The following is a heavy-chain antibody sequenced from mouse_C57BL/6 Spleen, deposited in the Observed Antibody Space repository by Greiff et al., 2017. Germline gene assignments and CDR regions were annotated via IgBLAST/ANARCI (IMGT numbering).Heavy chain of an antibody. CDR2: IYPGDGDT. CDR3: ARVEVDY. V-gene: IGHV1-82*01. J-gene: IGHJ2*01. Sequence: VQLQQSGPELVKPGASVKISCKASGYAFSSSWMNWVKQRPGKGLEWIGRIYPGDGDTNYNGKFKGKATLTADKSSSTAYMQLSSLTSEDSAVYFCARVEVDYWGQGTTLTVSS. CDR1: GYAFSSSW.